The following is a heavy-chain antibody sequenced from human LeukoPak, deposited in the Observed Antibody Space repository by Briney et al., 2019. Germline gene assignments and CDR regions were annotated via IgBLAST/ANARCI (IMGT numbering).Heavy chain of an antibody. V-gene: IGHV3-64*02. D-gene: IGHD7-27*01. J-gene: IGHJ3*02. CDR1: GFRFSYHD. Sequence: GGSLRLSCAASGFRFSYHDMHWVRQAPGKGLEFVSSIGAAGAHTFYADSVKGRFTISRDNFQSTMYLQMDGLRPEDSAVYYCARELGGAKTGGFDIWGQGTVVTVSA. CDR3: ARELGGAKTGGFDI. CDR2: IGAAGAHT.